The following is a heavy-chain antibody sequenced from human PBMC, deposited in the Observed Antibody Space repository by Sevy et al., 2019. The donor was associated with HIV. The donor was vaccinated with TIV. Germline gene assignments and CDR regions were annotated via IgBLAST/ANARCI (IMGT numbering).Heavy chain of an antibody. D-gene: IGHD3-22*01. Sequence: GGSLRLSCTASGFTFGDYAMSWFRQAPGKGLEWVGFIRSKAYGGTKEYAASVKGRFTISRDDSKTIAYLQMNSLKTEDTGVYYCTRGGGITMMDYYYYGIDVWGQGTTVTVSS. V-gene: IGHV3-49*03. CDR3: TRGGGITMMDYYYYGIDV. CDR1: GFTFGDYA. CDR2: IRSKAYGGTK. J-gene: IGHJ6*02.